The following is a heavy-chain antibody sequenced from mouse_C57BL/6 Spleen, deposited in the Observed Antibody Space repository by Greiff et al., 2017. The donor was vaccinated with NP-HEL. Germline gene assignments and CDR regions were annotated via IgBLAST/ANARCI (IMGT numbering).Heavy chain of an antibody. CDR1: GFTFSSYA. D-gene: IGHD2-4*01. V-gene: IGHV5-9-1*02. CDR3: TRDDEYDGRAVMDY. J-gene: IGHJ4*01. Sequence: EVKLVESGEGLVKPGGSLKLSCAASGFTFSSYAMSWVRQTPEKRLEWVAYISSGGDYIYYADTVKGRFTFSIDNAWNTLYLQMSSMKSEDTAMYYYTRDDEYDGRAVMDYWGQGTSVTVSS. CDR2: ISSGGDYI.